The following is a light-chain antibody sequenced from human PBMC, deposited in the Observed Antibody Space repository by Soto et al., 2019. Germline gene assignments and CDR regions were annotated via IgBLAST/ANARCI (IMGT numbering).Light chain of an antibody. V-gene: IGKV3-20*01. CDR3: QQYRGSPPFT. Sequence: ENVLTQSPGTLSLSPGERATLSCRASQSISSSYLAWYQQKPGQPPRLLIYGASNRATGIPDRFSGSGSGTDFALTISRLGPEDFAVYYCQQYRGSPPFTFGGGTKVEIK. CDR2: GAS. CDR1: QSISSSY. J-gene: IGKJ4*01.